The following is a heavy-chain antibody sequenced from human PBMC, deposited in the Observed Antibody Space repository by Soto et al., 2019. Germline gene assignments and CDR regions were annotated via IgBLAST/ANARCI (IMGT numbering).Heavy chain of an antibody. J-gene: IGHJ6*02. CDR3: ASLMSSGYYYGMDV. V-gene: IGHV1-69*02. D-gene: IGHD3-10*01. CDR1: GGTFSSYT. Sequence: QVQLVQSGAEVKKPGSSVKVSCKASGGTFSSYTISWVRQAPGQGLEWMGRIIPILGIANYAQKFQGRVTITGDKATSTAYMERSSLRSEDRAVYYCASLMSSGYYYGMDVWGQGTTVTVSS. CDR2: IIPILGIA.